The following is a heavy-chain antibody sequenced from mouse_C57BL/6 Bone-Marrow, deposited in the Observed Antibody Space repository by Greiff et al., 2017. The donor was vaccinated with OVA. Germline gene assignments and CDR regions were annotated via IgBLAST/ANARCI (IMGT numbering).Heavy chain of an antibody. CDR1: GYTFTSYG. V-gene: IGHV1-81*01. D-gene: IGHD2-5*01. CDR2: IYPRSGNT. Sequence: VQLQQSGAELARPGASVKLSCKASGYTFTSYGISWVKQRTGQGLEWIGEIYPRSGNTYYNEKFKGKATLTADKSSSTAYMELRSLTSEDAAVYFCAIFDSNRPMYGWGQGTSVTVSS. CDR3: AIFDSNRPMYG. J-gene: IGHJ4*01.